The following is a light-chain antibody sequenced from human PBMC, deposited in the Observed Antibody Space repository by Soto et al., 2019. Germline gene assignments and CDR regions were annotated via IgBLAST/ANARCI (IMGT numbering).Light chain of an antibody. J-gene: IGLJ1*01. CDR3: CAFAGSSPTYV. V-gene: IGLV2-23*01. CDR2: EDA. CDR1: NSDFGTYNR. Sequence: QSALSQPASVSGSPGQSITISCTGTNSDFGTYNRVSWYQQHPGKAPRVMIYEDARRPSGVSDRFSGSKSGNSASLTISGLQTEDEADYYCCAFAGSSPTYVFGTGTKVTVL.